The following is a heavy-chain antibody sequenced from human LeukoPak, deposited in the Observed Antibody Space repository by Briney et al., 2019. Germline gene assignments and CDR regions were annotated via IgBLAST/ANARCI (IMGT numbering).Heavy chain of an antibody. D-gene: IGHD3-22*01. CDR1: GGTFSSYA. CDR3: AGFDYYDSSGSFDY. V-gene: IGHV1-69*13. J-gene: IGHJ4*02. CDR2: LIPIFGTA. Sequence: ASVKVSCKASGGTFSSYAISWVRQAPGQGLEWMGGLIPIFGTANYAQKCQGRVTISADEYTSTAYMELSSLRSEDTAVYYCAGFDYYDSSGSFDYWGQGTLVTVSS.